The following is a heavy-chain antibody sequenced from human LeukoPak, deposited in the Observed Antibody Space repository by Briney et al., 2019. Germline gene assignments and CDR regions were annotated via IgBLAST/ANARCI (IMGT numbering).Heavy chain of an antibody. CDR3: ARRGGYSYGALYYFDY. D-gene: IGHD5-18*01. V-gene: IGHV4-34*01. Sequence: TSETLSLTCAVYGGSFSGYYWSWIRQPPGKGLEWIGEINHSGSTNYNPSLKSRVTISVDTSKNQFSLKLSSVTAADTAVYYCARRGGYSYGALYYFDYWGQGTLVTVSS. CDR1: GGSFSGYY. CDR2: INHSGST. J-gene: IGHJ4*02.